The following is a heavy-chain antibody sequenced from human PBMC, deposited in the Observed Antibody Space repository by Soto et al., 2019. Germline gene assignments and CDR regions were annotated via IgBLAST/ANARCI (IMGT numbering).Heavy chain of an antibody. J-gene: IGHJ6*02. V-gene: IGHV1-58*01. D-gene: IGHD6-13*01. CDR3: AADGSSSWYYYYYGMDV. CDR2: IVVGSGNT. CDR1: GLTFTSSA. Sequence: WASVKVSCKASGLTFTSSAVQWVRQARGQRLEWIGWIVVGSGNTNYAQKFQERVTITRDMSTSTAYMELSSLRSEDTAVYYCAADGSSSWYYYYYGMDVWGQGTTVTV.